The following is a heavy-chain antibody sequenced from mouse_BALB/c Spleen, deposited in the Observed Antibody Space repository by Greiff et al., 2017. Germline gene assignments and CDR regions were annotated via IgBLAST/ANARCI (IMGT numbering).Heavy chain of an antibody. J-gene: IGHJ4*01. D-gene: IGHD1-1*01. CDR3: ARDYYGSSYAMDY. V-gene: IGHV14-3*02. CDR2: IDPANGNT. Sequence: EVKLEESGAELVKPGASVKLSCTASGFNIKDTYMHWVKQRPEQGLEWIGRIDPANGNTKYDPKFQGKATITADTSSNTAYLQLSSLTSEDTAVYYCARDYYGSSYAMDYWGQGTSVTVSS. CDR1: GFNIKDTY.